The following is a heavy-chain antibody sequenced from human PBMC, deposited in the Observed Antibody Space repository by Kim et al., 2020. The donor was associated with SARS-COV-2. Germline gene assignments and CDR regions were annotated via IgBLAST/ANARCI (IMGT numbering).Heavy chain of an antibody. J-gene: IGHJ6*02. CDR2: MNPDDERT. V-gene: IGHV1-46*01. D-gene: IGHD2-15*01. CDR1: RYIFTNYY. Sequence: ASVKVSCKTSRYIFTNYYIHWVRQAPGQGLEWMAMMNPDDERTVLARKFQGRVTMTRDTATSTVYMDLSSLTSEDTALYYCARGSCGGTCPLFGDYGIDVWGQGTTVTVSS. CDR3: ARGSCGGTCPLFGDYGIDV.